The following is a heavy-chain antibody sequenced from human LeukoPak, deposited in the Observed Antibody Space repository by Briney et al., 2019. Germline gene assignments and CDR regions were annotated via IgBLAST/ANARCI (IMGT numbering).Heavy chain of an antibody. J-gene: IGHJ4*02. Sequence: SETLSLTCTVSGGSISSGGYYWSWIRQPPGKGLEWIGYIYYSGSTYYNPSLKSRVTISVDTSKNQFSLKLSSVTAADTAVYYCARDPRPDYYDSSGYPGSYWGQGTLVTVSS. CDR3: ARDPRPDYYDSSGYPGSY. CDR1: GGSISSGGYY. V-gene: IGHV4-30-4*08. D-gene: IGHD3-22*01. CDR2: IYYSGST.